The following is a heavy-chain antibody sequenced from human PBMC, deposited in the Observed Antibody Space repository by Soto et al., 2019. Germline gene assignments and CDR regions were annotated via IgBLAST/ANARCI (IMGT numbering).Heavy chain of an antibody. D-gene: IGHD2-15*01. V-gene: IGHV3-23*01. CDR3: AKGERGIVVVVAARTSYFDY. CDR1: GFTFSNYA. CDR2: ISGSGGST. Sequence: PGRPLRLSCAASGFTFSNYAMIWVRQAQGKGLEWVSAISGSGGSTYYADSVKGRFTISRDNSKNTLYLQMNSLRAEDTAVYYCAKGERGIVVVVAARTSYFDYWGQGTLVTVSS. J-gene: IGHJ4*02.